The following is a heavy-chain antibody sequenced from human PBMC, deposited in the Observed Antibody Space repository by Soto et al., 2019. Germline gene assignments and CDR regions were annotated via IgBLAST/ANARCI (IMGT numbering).Heavy chain of an antibody. CDR3: AGWGGHDYNY. CDR2: IRPDGSET. CDR1: GFTFTEFY. V-gene: IGHV3-7*03. J-gene: IGHJ4*02. Sequence: EVQLVQSGGGLVQPGGSLRLSCVGFGFTFTEFYMNWVRQAPGKGLEWVANIRPDGSETNYVESVKGRFTTSRDNAKNSLFLQMNSLRADDTAVYYCAGWGGHDYNYWGQGILVTVSS. D-gene: IGHD4-4*01.